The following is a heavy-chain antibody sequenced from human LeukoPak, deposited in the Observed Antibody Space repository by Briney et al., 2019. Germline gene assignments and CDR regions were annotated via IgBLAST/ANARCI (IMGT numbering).Heavy chain of an antibody. Sequence: GGSLRLSCAASGFTFDDYAMHWVRQAPGEGLEWVANIRQDGGAKNYVDSVKGRFTISRDNAKKSLYLQMNSLRAEDTAVYYCAPPPVAATGNWGQGTLVTVSS. D-gene: IGHD6-13*01. V-gene: IGHV3-7*01. CDR1: GFTFDDYA. CDR3: APPPVAATGN. J-gene: IGHJ4*02. CDR2: IRQDGGAK.